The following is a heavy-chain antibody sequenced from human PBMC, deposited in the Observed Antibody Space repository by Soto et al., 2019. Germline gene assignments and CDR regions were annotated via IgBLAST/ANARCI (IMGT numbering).Heavy chain of an antibody. Sequence: QVVPSGAEVKKPGSSVKVSCKASVGTFNSQAFSWVRQAPGQGLELMGGFIPIFGTTDDSQKFQGRVTLAADEATSTAYTELSRVRSPDTGVYNCARVVSAMFEGGECFDPWGKGTRVTVSS. CDR3: ARVVSAMFEGGECFDP. J-gene: IGHJ5*02. CDR2: FIPIFGTT. CDR1: VGTFNSQA. D-gene: IGHD3-16*01. V-gene: IGHV1-69*12.